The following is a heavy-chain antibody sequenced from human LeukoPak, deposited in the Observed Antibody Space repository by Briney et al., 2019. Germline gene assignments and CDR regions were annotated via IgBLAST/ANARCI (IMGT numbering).Heavy chain of an antibody. V-gene: IGHV3-30*02. CDR3: AKDLYSSGWYSPWYFDL. CDR1: GFTFSIYG. Sequence: GGSLRLSCAASGFTFSIYGMHWVRQAPGKGLEWVAFIRYDGSNKYYADSVKGRFTISRDNSKNTLHLQMNSLRAEDTAVYYCAKDLYSSGWYSPWYFDLWGRGTLVTVSS. J-gene: IGHJ2*01. CDR2: IRYDGSNK. D-gene: IGHD6-19*01.